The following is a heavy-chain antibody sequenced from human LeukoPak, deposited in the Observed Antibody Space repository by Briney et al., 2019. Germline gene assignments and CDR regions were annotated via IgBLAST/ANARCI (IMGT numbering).Heavy chain of an antibody. V-gene: IGHV3-11*04. D-gene: IGHD4-17*01. CDR3: ARAPDYGDYNDY. Sequence: PGGSLRLSCAASGFTFSDYYMSWIRQAPGKGLEWVSCISSSGSTIYYADSVKGRFTISRDNAKNSLYLQMNSLRAEDTAVYYCARAPDYGDYNDYWGQGTLVTVSS. CDR1: GFTFSDYY. CDR2: ISSSGSTI. J-gene: IGHJ4*02.